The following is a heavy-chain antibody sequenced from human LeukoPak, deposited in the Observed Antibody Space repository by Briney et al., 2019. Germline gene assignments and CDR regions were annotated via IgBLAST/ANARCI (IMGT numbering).Heavy chain of an antibody. Sequence: SVKVSCXASGGTFSNYAISWVRQARGQGLEWMGRIIPIFGTANYAQKFQGRVTITTDESTSTAYMELSSLRSEDTAVYYCASSGGNSGRDYWGQGTLVTVSS. J-gene: IGHJ4*02. CDR3: ASSGGNSGRDY. V-gene: IGHV1-69*05. CDR2: IIPIFGTA. CDR1: GGTFSNYA. D-gene: IGHD4-23*01.